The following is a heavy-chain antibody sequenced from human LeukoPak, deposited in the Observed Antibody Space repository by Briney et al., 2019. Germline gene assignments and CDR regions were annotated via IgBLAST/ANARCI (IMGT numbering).Heavy chain of an antibody. D-gene: IGHD3-3*01. CDR1: GGTFSSYA. J-gene: IGHJ6*03. CDR2: IIPIFGTA. V-gene: IGHV1-69*13. CDR3: ARAFIADFWSGYYYYYYYMDV. Sequence: SVKVSCKASGGTFSSYAISWVRQAPGQGLEWMGGIIPIFGTANYAQKFQGRVTITADESTSTTYMELSSLRSEDTAVYYCARAFIADFWSGYYYYYYYMDVWGKGTTVTVSS.